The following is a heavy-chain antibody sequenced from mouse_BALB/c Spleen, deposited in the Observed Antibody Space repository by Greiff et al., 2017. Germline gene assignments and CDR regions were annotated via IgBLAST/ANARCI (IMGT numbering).Heavy chain of an antibody. CDR2: IYPGDGST. CDR3: ASLRTYYFDY. D-gene: IGHD1-1*01. CDR1: GYTFTSYY. V-gene: IGHV1S56*01. Sequence: VQLQQSGPELVKPGASVKMSCKASGYTFTSYYIHWVKQRPGQGLEWIGWIYPGDGSTKYNEKFKGKTTLTADKSSSTAYMLLSSLTSEDSAIYFCASLRTYYFDYWGQGTTLTVSS. J-gene: IGHJ2*01.